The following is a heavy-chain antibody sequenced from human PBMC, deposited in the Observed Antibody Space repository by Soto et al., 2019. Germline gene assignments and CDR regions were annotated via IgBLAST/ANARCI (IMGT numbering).Heavy chain of an antibody. V-gene: IGHV1-69*01. J-gene: IGHJ1*01. Sequence: QVQLVQSGPEVKKPGSSVKVSCKASGGTFSSYVFSWVRQAPGQVLEWMGGIIPIFRTSNYAQKFQGRVTLIADESTSTAYMELSSLRSEDTAVYYCARGSRDCSGGRCVPLPTAEYFRHGGQGTLVTVSS. CDR2: IIPIFRTS. CDR3: ARGSRDCSGGRCVPLPTAEYFRH. D-gene: IGHD2-15*01. CDR1: GGTFSSYV.